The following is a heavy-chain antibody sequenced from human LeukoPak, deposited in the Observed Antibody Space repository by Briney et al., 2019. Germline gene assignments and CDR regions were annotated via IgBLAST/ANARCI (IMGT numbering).Heavy chain of an antibody. CDR2: ISGSGGST. Sequence: GGSLRLSCAASGFTFSTYLMHWVRQAPGKGLEWVSVISGSGGSTHYADSVKGRFTVSRDNSKDMVYLQMNSLRAEDTAVYYCAKDATSSWHQNWFDPWGQGTLVTVSS. CDR1: GFTFSTYL. CDR3: AKDATSSWHQNWFDP. D-gene: IGHD6-13*01. J-gene: IGHJ5*02. V-gene: IGHV3-23*01.